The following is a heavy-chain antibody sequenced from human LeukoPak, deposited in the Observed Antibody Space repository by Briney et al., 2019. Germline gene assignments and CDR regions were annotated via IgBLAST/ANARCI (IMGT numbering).Heavy chain of an antibody. CDR1: GYTFTSYD. CDR2: LNPNSGNT. J-gene: IGHJ6*03. CDR3: ARARKDTAMRRSVKRTGYYYYMDV. Sequence: GASVKVSCKASGYTFTSYDINWVRQATGQGLEWMGWLNPNSGNTGYAQKFQGRVTITKNTSISTAYMELSSLRSEDTAVYYCARARKDTAMRRSVKRTGYYYYMDVWGKGTTVTVSS. D-gene: IGHD5-18*01. V-gene: IGHV1-8*03.